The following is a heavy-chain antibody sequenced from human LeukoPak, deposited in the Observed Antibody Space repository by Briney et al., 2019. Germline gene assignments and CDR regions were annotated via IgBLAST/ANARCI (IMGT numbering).Heavy chain of an antibody. D-gene: IGHD3-10*01. J-gene: IGHJ4*02. V-gene: IGHV3-30-3*01. Sequence: GGSLRLSCAASGFTFSSYAMHWVRQAPGKGLEWVAVISYDGSNKYYADSVKGRFTISRDNSMNTLYLQMNSLRAEDTAVYYCAKGGVPVVSPAVNWGQGTLVTVSS. CDR3: AKGGVPVVSPAVN. CDR2: ISYDGSNK. CDR1: GFTFSSYA.